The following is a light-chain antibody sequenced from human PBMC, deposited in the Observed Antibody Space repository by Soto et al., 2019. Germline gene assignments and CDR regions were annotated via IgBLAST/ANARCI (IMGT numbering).Light chain of an antibody. CDR1: QSISSW. J-gene: IGKJ2*01. CDR3: QQYDSYPYI. Sequence: DIQMTQSPSTLSASVGDRVTITCRASQSISSWLAWYQQKPGIAPKLLIYDAATLEVGVPSRFSGSGSGTEFTLTISSLQPDDFATYYCQQYDSYPYIVGQGTKLEIK. CDR2: DAA. V-gene: IGKV1-5*01.